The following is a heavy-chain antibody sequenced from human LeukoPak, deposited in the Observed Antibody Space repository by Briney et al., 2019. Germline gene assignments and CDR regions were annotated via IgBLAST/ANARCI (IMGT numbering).Heavy chain of an antibody. V-gene: IGHV3-21*01. CDR2: IDSTSAHI. J-gene: IGHJ6*02. Sequence: GGSLRLSCAASGLTFNTYSMNWVRQAPGKGLEWVSSIDSTSAHIFYADSVKGRFSISRDNAKNSLYLQMNSLRAEDTAVYFCARDATGVRMDVWGRGTTVTVSS. CDR3: ARDATGVRMDV. CDR1: GLTFNTYS. D-gene: IGHD7-27*01.